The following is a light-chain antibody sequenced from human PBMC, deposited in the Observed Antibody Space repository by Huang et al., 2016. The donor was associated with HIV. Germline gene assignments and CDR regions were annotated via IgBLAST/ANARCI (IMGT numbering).Light chain of an antibody. J-gene: IGKJ4*01. Sequence: EIVLTQSPATLSLSPGERATLSCRASQSVSSYLAWYPQKPGQAPRLLISDASTRATGIPARFSGSGSGTDFTLTISSLEPEDFAVYYCQHRSNWPPLTFGGGTKVEIK. CDR1: QSVSSY. CDR3: QHRSNWPPLT. V-gene: IGKV3-11*01. CDR2: DAS.